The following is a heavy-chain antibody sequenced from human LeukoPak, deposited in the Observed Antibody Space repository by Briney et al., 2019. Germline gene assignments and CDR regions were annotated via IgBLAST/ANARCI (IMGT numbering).Heavy chain of an antibody. J-gene: IGHJ5*02. CDR2: ISYTGST. CDR1: VGSISSSSYF. Sequence: SETLSLTCTVSVGSISSSSYFWRWIRQPPGKVLDWIGSISYTGSTYSKPYLKSRVTMSVDTSKNQFSLKLSSVTAADTAVFFCARGVVPAALWQNWFDPWGQGSLVIVSS. D-gene: IGHD2-2*01. V-gene: IGHV4-39*07. CDR3: ARGVVPAALWQNWFDP.